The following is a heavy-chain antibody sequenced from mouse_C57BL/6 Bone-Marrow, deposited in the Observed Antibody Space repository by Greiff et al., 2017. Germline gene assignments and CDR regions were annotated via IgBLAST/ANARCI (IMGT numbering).Heavy chain of an antibody. V-gene: IGHV1-64*01. CDR1: GYTFTSYW. CDR2: IHPNSGST. J-gene: IGHJ3*01. Sequence: VQLQQPGAELVKPGASVKLSCKASGYTFTSYWMHRVKQRPGQGLEWIGMIHPNSGSTNYNEKFKSKATLTVDKSSSTAYMQLSSLTSEDSAVYYCARRGAGTWFAYWGQGTLVTVSA. CDR3: ARRGAGTWFAY.